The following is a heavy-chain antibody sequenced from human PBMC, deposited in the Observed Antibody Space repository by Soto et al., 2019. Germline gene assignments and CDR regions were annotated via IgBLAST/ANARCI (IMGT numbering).Heavy chain of an antibody. Sequence: QLQLQESGSGLVKPSQTLSLTCAVSGGSISSGGYSWSWIRQPPGKGLEWIGYIYHSGSTYYNPSLKSRVTISVDRSKNQFSLKLSSVTAADTAVYYCARDQTYCSGGSCYSYYGMDVWGQGTTVTVSS. D-gene: IGHD2-15*01. J-gene: IGHJ6*02. CDR2: IYHSGST. CDR3: ARDQTYCSGGSCYSYYGMDV. V-gene: IGHV4-30-2*01. CDR1: GGSISSGGYS.